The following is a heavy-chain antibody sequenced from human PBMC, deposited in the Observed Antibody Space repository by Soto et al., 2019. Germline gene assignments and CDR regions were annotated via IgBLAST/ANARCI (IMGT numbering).Heavy chain of an antibody. Sequence: GGSLRLSCAASGFTFSSYAMHWVRQAPGKGLEWVAVISYDGSNKYYADSVKGRFTISRDNSKNTLYLQMNSLRAEDTAVYYCARDRRAYSGYDPDAFDIWGQGTMVTVSS. V-gene: IGHV3-30-3*01. CDR1: GFTFSSYA. J-gene: IGHJ3*02. CDR3: ARDRRAYSGYDPDAFDI. D-gene: IGHD5-12*01. CDR2: ISYDGSNK.